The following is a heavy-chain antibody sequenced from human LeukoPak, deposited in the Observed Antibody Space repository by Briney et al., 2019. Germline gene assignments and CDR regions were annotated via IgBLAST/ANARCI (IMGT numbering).Heavy chain of an antibody. CDR2: ISWNGART. CDR1: GFTFSNAW. V-gene: IGHV3-20*01. Sequence: PSGGSLRLSCAASGFTFSNAWMSWVRQAPGKGLEWVSSISWNGARTDYVDSVKGRFTISRDNAKKSLYLQMNSLRAEDTALYHCARESYDILTGFLGLDIWGQGTMVTVSS. D-gene: IGHD3-9*01. J-gene: IGHJ3*02. CDR3: ARESYDILTGFLGLDI.